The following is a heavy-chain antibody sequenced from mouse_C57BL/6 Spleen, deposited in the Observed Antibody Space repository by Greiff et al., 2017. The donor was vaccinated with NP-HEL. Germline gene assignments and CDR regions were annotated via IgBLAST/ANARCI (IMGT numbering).Heavy chain of an antibody. CDR2: ISNGGGST. V-gene: IGHV5-12*01. D-gene: IGHD3-2*02. CDR3: ARPIDSSGYRFAY. J-gene: IGHJ3*01. CDR1: GFTSSDYY. Sequence: EVQLVESGGGLVQPGGSLKLSCAASGFTSSDYYMYWVRQTPEKRLEWVAYISNGGGSTYYPDTVKGRFTISRDNAKNTLYLQMSRLKSEDTAMYYCARPIDSSGYRFAYWGQGTLVTVSA.